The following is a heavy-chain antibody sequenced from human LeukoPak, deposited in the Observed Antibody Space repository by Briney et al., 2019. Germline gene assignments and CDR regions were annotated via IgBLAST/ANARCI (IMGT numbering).Heavy chain of an antibody. V-gene: IGHV4-38-2*02. CDR3: AREIGHDYGDYGGFDY. CDR2: IYHSGST. D-gene: IGHD4-17*01. CDR1: GYSISSGYY. J-gene: IGHJ4*02. Sequence: SETLSLTCTVSGYSISSGYYWGWIRQPPGKGLEWIGSIYHSGSTYYNPSLKSRVTISVDTSKNQFSLKLSSVTAADTAVYYCAREIGHDYGDYGGFDYWGQGTLVTVSS.